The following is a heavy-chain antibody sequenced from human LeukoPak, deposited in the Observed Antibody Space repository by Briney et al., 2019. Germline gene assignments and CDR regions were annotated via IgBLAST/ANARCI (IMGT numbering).Heavy chain of an antibody. D-gene: IGHD3-10*01. CDR2: IYSTGST. Sequence: SVTLSLTCTVSGGSIRSYYWSWIRQPPGKTLEWIGYIYSTGSTNYNPSLKSRVTFSVDKSKNQFSLKLSSVTAADTAVYYCARGTEEFGGLLKVWGQGTLVTVSS. CDR3: ARGTEEFGGLLKV. J-gene: IGHJ4*02. V-gene: IGHV4-59*01. CDR1: GGSIRSYY.